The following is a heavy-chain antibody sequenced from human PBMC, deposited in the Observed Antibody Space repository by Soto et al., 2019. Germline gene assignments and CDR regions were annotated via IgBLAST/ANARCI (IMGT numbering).Heavy chain of an antibody. CDR2: INAGNGNT. Sequence: PRASVKVSCKASGYTFTSYAMHWVRQAPGQRLEWMGWINAGNGNTKYSQKFQGRVTITRDTSASTAYMELSSLRSEDTAVYYCARDSSSSEVTAFDPWGQGTLVTVSS. CDR1: GYTFTSYA. D-gene: IGHD6-6*01. CDR3: ARDSSSSEVTAFDP. V-gene: IGHV1-3*01. J-gene: IGHJ5*02.